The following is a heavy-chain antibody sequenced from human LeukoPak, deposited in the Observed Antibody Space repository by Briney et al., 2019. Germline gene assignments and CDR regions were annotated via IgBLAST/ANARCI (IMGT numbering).Heavy chain of an antibody. CDR3: ARGYYDSSGYYLIDY. V-gene: IGHV3-74*01. Sequence: GGSLRLSCAASGFTFSNYWMHWVRQAPGKGLVWVSRINSDGRSTSYADSVKGRFTISRDNAKNTLYLQMNSLRAKDTAVYYCARGYYDSSGYYLIDYWGQGTLVTVSS. J-gene: IGHJ4*02. CDR2: INSDGRST. CDR1: GFTFSNYW. D-gene: IGHD3-22*01.